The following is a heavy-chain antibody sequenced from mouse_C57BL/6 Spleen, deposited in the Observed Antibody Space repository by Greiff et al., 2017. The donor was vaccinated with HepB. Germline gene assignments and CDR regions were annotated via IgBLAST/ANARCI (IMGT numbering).Heavy chain of an antibody. J-gene: IGHJ4*01. CDR3: ARGSSGYLYAMDY. D-gene: IGHD3-2*02. Sequence: QVQLKQPGAELVMPGASVKLSCKASGYTFTSYWMHWVKQRPGQGLEWIGEIDPSDSYTNYNQKFKGKSTLTVDKSSSTAYMQLSSLTSEDSAVYYCARGSSGYLYAMDYWGQGTSVTVSS. V-gene: IGHV1-69*01. CDR1: GYTFTSYW. CDR2: IDPSDSYT.